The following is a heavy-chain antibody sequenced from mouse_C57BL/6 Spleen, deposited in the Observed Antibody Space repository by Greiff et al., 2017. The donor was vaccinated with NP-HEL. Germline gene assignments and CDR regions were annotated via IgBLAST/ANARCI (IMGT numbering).Heavy chain of an antibody. V-gene: IGHV1-15*01. CDR1: GYTFTDYE. D-gene: IGHD1-1*01. Sequence: QVQLQQSGAELVRPGASVTLSCKASGYTFTDYEMHWVKQTPVHGLEWIGAIDPETGGTAYNQKFKGKAILTADKSSSTAYMELRSLTSEDSAVYYCTRRGYGSPWFAYWGQGTLVTVSA. CDR2: IDPETGGT. J-gene: IGHJ3*01. CDR3: TRRGYGSPWFAY.